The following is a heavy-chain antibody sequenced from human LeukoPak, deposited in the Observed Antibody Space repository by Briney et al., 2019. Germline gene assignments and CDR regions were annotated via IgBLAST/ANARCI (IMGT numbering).Heavy chain of an antibody. CDR1: GGSISSGDYY. Sequence: PSETLSLTCTVSGGSISSGDYYWSWIRQPPGKGLEWIGYIYYSGSTYYNPSLKSRVTISVDTSKNQFSLKLSSVTAADTAVYYCARGGYSYGFSPGFWYFDLWGRGTLVTVSS. V-gene: IGHV4-30-4*08. J-gene: IGHJ2*01. D-gene: IGHD5-18*01. CDR3: ARGGYSYGFSPGFWYFDL. CDR2: IYYSGST.